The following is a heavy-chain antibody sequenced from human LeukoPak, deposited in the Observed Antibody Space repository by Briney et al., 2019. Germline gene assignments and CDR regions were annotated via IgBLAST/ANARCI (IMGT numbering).Heavy chain of an antibody. CDR1: GYTFTSYD. Sequence: GASVKVSCKASGYTFTSYDINWVRQATGQGLEWMGWMNPNSGNTGYAQKFQGRVTMTRNTSISTAYMELSSLRSEDPAVYYCASLDRRSSSWYNYYYGMDVWGQGTTVTVSS. J-gene: IGHJ6*02. V-gene: IGHV1-8*01. CDR2: MNPNSGNT. CDR3: ASLDRRSSSWYNYYYGMDV. D-gene: IGHD6-13*01.